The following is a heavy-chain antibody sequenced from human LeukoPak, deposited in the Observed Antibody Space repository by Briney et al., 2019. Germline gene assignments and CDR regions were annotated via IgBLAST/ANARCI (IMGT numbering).Heavy chain of an antibody. CDR3: ARVDPVLLWFGVGYFDY. Sequence: SETLSLTCTVSGGSISSYYWSWIRQPPGKGLEWIGYIYYSGSTNYNPSLKSRVTISVDTSKNQFSLKLSSVTAADTAVYYCARVDPVLLWFGVGYFDYWGQGTLVTVSS. D-gene: IGHD3-10*01. J-gene: IGHJ4*02. CDR1: GGSISSYY. CDR2: IYYSGST. V-gene: IGHV4-59*01.